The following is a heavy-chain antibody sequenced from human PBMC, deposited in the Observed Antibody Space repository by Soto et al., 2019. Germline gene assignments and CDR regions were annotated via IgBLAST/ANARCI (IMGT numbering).Heavy chain of an antibody. CDR2: ISGSGGST. CDR3: AKGGVSGYYFDY. D-gene: IGHD3-10*01. CDR1: GFTFSSYA. Sequence: EVQLLESGGGLVQPGGSLRLSCAASGFTFSSYAMRWVRQAPGKGLEWVSAISGSGGSTFYADSVKGRFTISRDNSKNTLYLQMNSLRAEDTAVYYCAKGGVSGYYFDYWGQGTLVTVYS. J-gene: IGHJ4*02. V-gene: IGHV3-23*01.